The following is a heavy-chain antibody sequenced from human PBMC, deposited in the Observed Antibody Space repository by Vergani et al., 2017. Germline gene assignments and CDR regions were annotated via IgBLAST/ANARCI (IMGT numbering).Heavy chain of an antibody. CDR2: ISYDGSNT. V-gene: IGHV3-30*18. J-gene: IGHJ4*02. Sequence: QVQLVESGGGVVQPGRSLRLSCAASGFTFSSYGMHWVRQAPGKGLEWVAVISYDGSNTYYADSVKGRFTISRDNSKNTLYLQMNSLRAEDTAVYYCAKASDYDDSSGYYYFDYWGQGTLVTVSS. CDR3: AKASDYDDSSGYYYFDY. D-gene: IGHD3-22*01. CDR1: GFTFSSYG.